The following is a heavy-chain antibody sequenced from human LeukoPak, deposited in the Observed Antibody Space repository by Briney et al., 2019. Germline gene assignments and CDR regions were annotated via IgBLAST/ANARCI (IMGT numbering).Heavy chain of an antibody. CDR3: ARQLRFLEWLSDYYYYGMDV. V-gene: IGHV4-34*01. Sequence: SETPSLTCAVYGGSFSGYYWSWIRQPPGKGLEWIGEINHSGSTNYNPSLKSRVTISVDTSKNQFSLKLSSVTAADTAVYYCARQLRFLEWLSDYYYYGMDVWGQGTTVTVSS. J-gene: IGHJ6*02. CDR2: INHSGST. D-gene: IGHD3-3*01. CDR1: GGSFSGYY.